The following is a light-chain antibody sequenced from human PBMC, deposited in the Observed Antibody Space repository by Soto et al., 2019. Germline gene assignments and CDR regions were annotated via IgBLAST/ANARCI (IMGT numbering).Light chain of an antibody. CDR2: DAS. CDR1: QSISTW. J-gene: IGKJ2*01. CDR3: QQYSSYSPRYT. Sequence: DIQMTQSPSTLSASVGDRVTITCRASQSISTWLAWYQQKPGKAPKFLIYDASSLESGVPSRFSGSGSGTEFTLTISSLQPDDFATYYCQQYSSYSPRYTFGQGTKVDIK. V-gene: IGKV1-5*01.